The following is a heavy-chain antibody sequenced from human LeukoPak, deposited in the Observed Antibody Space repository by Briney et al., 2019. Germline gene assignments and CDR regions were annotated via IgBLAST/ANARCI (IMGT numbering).Heavy chain of an antibody. CDR2: IYYSGTT. CDR3: AREDPQTRVPEGMDV. J-gene: IGHJ6*02. CDR1: GGSISYYY. V-gene: IGHV4-59*01. Sequence: SETLSLTCTVSGGSISYYYWSWIRQSPGKGLEWIGYIYYSGTTNYNPSLKSRVTISVDASKNQFSLQLRSVTAADSAVYYCAREDPQTRVPEGMDVWGQGTTVTVSS. D-gene: IGHD4/OR15-4a*01.